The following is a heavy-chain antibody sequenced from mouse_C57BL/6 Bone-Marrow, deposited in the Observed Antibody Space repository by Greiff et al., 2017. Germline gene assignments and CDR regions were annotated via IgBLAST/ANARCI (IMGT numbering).Heavy chain of an antibody. CDR1: GYTFTSYG. CDR2: IYPRSGNT. CDR3: ARYYYFGSSYAMDY. J-gene: IGHJ4*01. Sequence: VQLKESGAELARPGASVKLSCKASGYTFTSYGISWVKQRTGQGLEWIGEIYPRSGNTYYNEQFKGKATLTADKSSSPAYMELRSLPSCDSAVYFCARYYYFGSSYAMDYWGQGTSVTVSS. V-gene: IGHV1-81*01. D-gene: IGHD1-1*01.